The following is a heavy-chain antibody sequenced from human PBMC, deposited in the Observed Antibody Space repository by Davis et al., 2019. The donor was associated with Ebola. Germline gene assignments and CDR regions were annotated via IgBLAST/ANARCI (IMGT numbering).Heavy chain of an antibody. CDR3: ARATNGFDP. V-gene: IGHV3-21*01. CDR1: GFIFSTYN. CDR2: ISSSSSYI. J-gene: IGHJ5*02. Sequence: GESLKISCAGSGFIFSTYNMNWVRQAPGKGLEWVSSISSSSSYIHYADSVKGRFTVSRDNAKNSLYLQMNSLRVEDTAVYYCARATNGFDPWGQGTLVTVSS.